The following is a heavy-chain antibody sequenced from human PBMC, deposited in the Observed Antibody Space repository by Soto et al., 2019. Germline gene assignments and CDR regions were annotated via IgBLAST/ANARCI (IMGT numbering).Heavy chain of an antibody. CDR2: ISGSGAST. Sequence: GGPLRLSCGASGFTFSSNGVHWVRQAPGKGPEWLAAISGSGASTYYADSVKGRFTISRDNSKNTLYLQMNSLRAEDTAVYYCASWHLREHAYDVWGQGTLVTVSS. CDR3: ASWHLREHAYDV. CDR1: GFTFSSNG. D-gene: IGHD3-16*01. J-gene: IGHJ4*02. V-gene: IGHV3-23*01.